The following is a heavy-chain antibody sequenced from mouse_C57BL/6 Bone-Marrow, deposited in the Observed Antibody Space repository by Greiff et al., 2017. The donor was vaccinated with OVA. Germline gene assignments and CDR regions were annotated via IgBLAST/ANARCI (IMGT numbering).Heavy chain of an antibody. D-gene: IGHD2-1*01. J-gene: IGHJ2*01. Sequence: EVKLVESGGGLVQPGGSLSLSCAASGFTFTDYYMSWVRQPPGKALEWLGFIRNKANGYTTEYSASVKGRFTISRDNSQSILYLQMDALRAEDSATYYWARSYGNYFDDWGQGTTLTVSS. CDR3: ARSYGNYFDD. V-gene: IGHV7-3*01. CDR2: IRNKANGYTT. CDR1: GFTFTDYY.